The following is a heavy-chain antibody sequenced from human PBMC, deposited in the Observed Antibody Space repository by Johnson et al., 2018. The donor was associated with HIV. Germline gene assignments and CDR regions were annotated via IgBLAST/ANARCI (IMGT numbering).Heavy chain of an antibody. CDR2: INSDGGST. V-gene: IGHV3-74*03. J-gene: IGHJ3*01. D-gene: IGHD6-19*01. CDR3: AKPQLLADDIFNF. Sequence: VQLVESGGGLVQPGGSLRLSCTASGFRFSSSWMHWVRQAPGKGLVWVSRINSDGGSTAYADSVKGRFTISRENTKDTLSLQINSLRDEDTVVYYCAKPQLLADDIFNFWGQGTMVIVSS. CDR1: GFRFSSSW.